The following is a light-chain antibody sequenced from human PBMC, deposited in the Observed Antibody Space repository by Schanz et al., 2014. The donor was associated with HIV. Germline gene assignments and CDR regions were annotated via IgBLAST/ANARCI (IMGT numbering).Light chain of an antibody. CDR2: DVS. Sequence: QSALTQPASVSGSPGQSITISCTGTSGDVGGYDYVSWYQQHPGKAPKLIIYDVSQRPSGVPDRFSGSKSGNTASLTISGLQAEDEADYYCCSYAGNYIWVFGGGTKLTVL. CDR1: SGDVGGYDY. V-gene: IGLV2-11*01. J-gene: IGLJ3*02. CDR3: CSYAGNYIWV.